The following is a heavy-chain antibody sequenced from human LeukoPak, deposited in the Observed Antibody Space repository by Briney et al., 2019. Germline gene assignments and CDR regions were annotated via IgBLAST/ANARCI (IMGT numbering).Heavy chain of an antibody. V-gene: IGHV3-30*02. CDR2: IRYDGSNK. Sequence: QPGGSLRLSCAASGFTFSSYGMHWVRQAPGKGLEWVAFIRYDGSNKYYADSVKGRFTISRDNSKNTLYLQMNSLRTEDTAIFYCARDRYSGSDFPVFDYWGQGTLVTVSS. CDR3: ARDRYSGSDFPVFDY. CDR1: GFTFSSYG. J-gene: IGHJ4*02. D-gene: IGHD5-12*01.